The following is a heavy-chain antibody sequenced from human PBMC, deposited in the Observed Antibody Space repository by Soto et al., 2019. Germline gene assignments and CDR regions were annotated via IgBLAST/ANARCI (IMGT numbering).Heavy chain of an antibody. D-gene: IGHD4-4*01. J-gene: IGHJ6*02. CDR3: ARDDYSNSRTDYGMDV. Sequence: PGGSLRLSCAASGFTFSSYAMHWVRQAPGKGLEWVAVISYDGSNKYYADSVKGRFTISRDNSKNTLYLQMNSLRAGDTAVYYCARDDYSNSRTDYGMDVWGQGTTVTVSS. CDR1: GFTFSSYA. CDR2: ISYDGSNK. V-gene: IGHV3-30-3*01.